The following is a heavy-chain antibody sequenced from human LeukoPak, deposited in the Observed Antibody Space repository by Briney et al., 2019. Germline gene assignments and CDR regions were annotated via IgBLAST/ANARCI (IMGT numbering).Heavy chain of an antibody. Sequence: GESLKISCKGSGYIFTSYWIGWVRQLPGKGLEWIGIIYPGDSDTRYSPSFQGQVTISADKSISTAYLQWSSLKASDTAMYYCARHGCSSTSCYHYYYGMDVWGQGTTVTVSS. D-gene: IGHD2-2*01. CDR3: ARHGCSSTSCYHYYYGMDV. CDR1: GYIFTSYW. CDR2: IYPGDSDT. V-gene: IGHV5-51*01. J-gene: IGHJ6*02.